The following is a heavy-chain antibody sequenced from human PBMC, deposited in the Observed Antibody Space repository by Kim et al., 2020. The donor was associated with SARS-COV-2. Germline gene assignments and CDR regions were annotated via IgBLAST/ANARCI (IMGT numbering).Heavy chain of an antibody. Sequence: SYGGSNKYYADSVKGRFTISRDNSKNTLYLQMNSLRAEDTAVYYCASQITLWGQGTLVTVSS. CDR2: SYGGSNK. CDR3: ASQITL. D-gene: IGHD3-10*01. J-gene: IGHJ4*02. V-gene: IGHV3-30*01.